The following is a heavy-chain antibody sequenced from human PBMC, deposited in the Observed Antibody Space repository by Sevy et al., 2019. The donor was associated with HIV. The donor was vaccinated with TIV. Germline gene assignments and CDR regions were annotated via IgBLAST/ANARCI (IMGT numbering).Heavy chain of an antibody. CDR1: GGSISTNSYY. Sequence: SETLSLTCTVSGGSISTNSYYWGWIRQPPGKGLELIGSIYYNGYTYYNPSLKSRVTISVDTSKNQFSLMLISVTAADTAVYYCRRHGYGDYHTYFDYWGQGTLVTVSS. J-gene: IGHJ4*02. CDR2: IYYNGYT. V-gene: IGHV4-39*01. D-gene: IGHD4-17*01. CDR3: RRHGYGDYHTYFDY.